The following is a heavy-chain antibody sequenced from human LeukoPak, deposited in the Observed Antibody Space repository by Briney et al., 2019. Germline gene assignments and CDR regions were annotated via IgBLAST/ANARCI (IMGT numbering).Heavy chain of an antibody. CDR1: GFTFSNYA. J-gene: IGHJ6*02. CDR2: ISGSGGSI. Sequence: PGGSLTLSCAASGFTFSNYAMSWVRQAPGKGLEWVSTISGSGGSIYYADSVKDRFTISRDNSKNTLYLQLNSLRAEETAVYYCAKSTSPLYYYYGMDVWGQGTTVSVSS. D-gene: IGHD2-2*01. CDR3: AKSTSPLYYYYGMDV. V-gene: IGHV3-23*01.